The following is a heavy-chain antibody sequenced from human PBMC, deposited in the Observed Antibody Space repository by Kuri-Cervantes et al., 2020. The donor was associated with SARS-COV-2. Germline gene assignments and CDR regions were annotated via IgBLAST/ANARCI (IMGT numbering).Heavy chain of an antibody. Sequence: ASVKVSCKASGYTFTSYYMHWVRQAPGQGLEWMGIINPSGGSTSYAQKFQGRVTMTRNTSISTAYMELSSLRSDDTAVYYCARVVGVQENWFDPWGQGTLVTVAS. CDR2: INPSGGST. V-gene: IGHV1-46*01. CDR3: ARVVGVQENWFDP. D-gene: IGHD1-1*01. CDR1: GYTFTSYY. J-gene: IGHJ5*02.